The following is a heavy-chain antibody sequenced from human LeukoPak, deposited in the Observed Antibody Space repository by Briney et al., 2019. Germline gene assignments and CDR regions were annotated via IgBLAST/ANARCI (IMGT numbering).Heavy chain of an antibody. Sequence: GGSLRLSCAASGFTFSSYWMSWVRQAPGKGLEWVANIKQDGSEKYYVDSVKGRFTISRDNAKNSLYLQMNSLRAEDTAVYYCAGPRAVAAKGAFDIWGQGTMVTVSS. J-gene: IGHJ3*02. CDR2: IKQDGSEK. V-gene: IGHV3-7*01. CDR3: AGPRAVAAKGAFDI. CDR1: GFTFSSYW. D-gene: IGHD6-19*01.